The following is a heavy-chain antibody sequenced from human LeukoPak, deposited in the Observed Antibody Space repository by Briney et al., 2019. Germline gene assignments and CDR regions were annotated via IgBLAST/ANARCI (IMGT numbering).Heavy chain of an antibody. CDR3: AKSEALAMYSSGRYPLDY. CDR2: ISYDGSNK. D-gene: IGHD6-19*01. J-gene: IGHJ4*02. Sequence: PGRSLRLSCPAYGFTFSSYCMHWVRQPPGNGLEWVAVISYDGSNKYYADSVKGRFTISRDNSKNALYLQMNSLRGEDTAVYYCAKSEALAMYSSGRYPLDYWGQGTLVTVSS. CDR1: GFTFSSYC. V-gene: IGHV3-30*18.